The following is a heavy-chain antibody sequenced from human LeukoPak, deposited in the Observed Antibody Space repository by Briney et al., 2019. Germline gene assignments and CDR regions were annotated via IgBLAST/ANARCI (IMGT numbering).Heavy chain of an antibody. CDR2: IWYDGSNK. CDR3: ARDRDIVGATTDAFDI. Sequence: PGRSLRLSCAASGVTFSSYGMHWVRHAPGKGLGWVGVIWYDGSNKYYADSLKGRFTISRDNDKNSLYLQMNSLTPEDTAVYYCARDRDIVGATTDAFDIWGQETMVTVSS. J-gene: IGHJ3*02. D-gene: IGHD1-26*01. V-gene: IGHV3-33*01. CDR1: GVTFSSYG.